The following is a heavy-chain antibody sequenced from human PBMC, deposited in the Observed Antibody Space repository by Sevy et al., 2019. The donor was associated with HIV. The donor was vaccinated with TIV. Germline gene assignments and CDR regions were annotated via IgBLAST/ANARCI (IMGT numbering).Heavy chain of an antibody. V-gene: IGHV3-21*01. Sequence: GGSLRLSCEASGFTFSSYNMNWVRQAPGNGLEWVSSISISSSYIYFADSLKGRFTISRDNAKNSLYLQMNSLRAEDTAVYYCARERPRPAYYYDSSGYILDAFDIWGQGTMVTVSS. CDR2: ISISSSYI. CDR3: ARERPRPAYYYDSSGYILDAFDI. D-gene: IGHD3-22*01. J-gene: IGHJ3*02. CDR1: GFTFSSYN.